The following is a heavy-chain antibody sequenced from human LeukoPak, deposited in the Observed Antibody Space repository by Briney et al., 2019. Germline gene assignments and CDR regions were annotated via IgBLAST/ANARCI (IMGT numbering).Heavy chain of an antibody. J-gene: IGHJ4*02. Sequence: PGGSLRLSCAASGFTFISYAIHWVRQAPGKGLEWVAVISFHGADTFYADSVKGRFTISRDNAKNSLYLQMNSLRAEDTAVYYCARDLASYDYVWGSYRRGIDYWGQGTLVTVSS. CDR2: ISFHGADT. CDR3: ARDLASYDYVWGSYRRGIDY. V-gene: IGHV3-30*04. D-gene: IGHD3-16*02. CDR1: GFTFISYA.